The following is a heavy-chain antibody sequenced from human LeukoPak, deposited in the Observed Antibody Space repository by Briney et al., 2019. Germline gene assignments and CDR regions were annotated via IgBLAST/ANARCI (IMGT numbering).Heavy chain of an antibody. Sequence: GGSLRLSCAASGFTFSDFYMTWIRQAPGKGLEWVSCISGSAGTIYYADSVKGRFTIPRDNAKNSLYLQMNSLRAEDTAVYYCAKRNSAAAGNYYYYYMDVWGKGTTVTISS. CDR2: ISGSAGTI. D-gene: IGHD6-13*01. V-gene: IGHV3-11*01. J-gene: IGHJ6*03. CDR3: AKRNSAAAGNYYYYYMDV. CDR1: GFTFSDFY.